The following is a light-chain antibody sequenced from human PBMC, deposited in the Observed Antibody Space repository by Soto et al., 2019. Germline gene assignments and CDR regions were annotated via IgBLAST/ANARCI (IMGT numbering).Light chain of an antibody. CDR1: TGAVISGHW. J-gene: IGLJ3*02. Sequence: QAAVTQDPSLTVSPGGTVTLTCGATTGAVISGHWPYWFQQKPGQAPRTLLFDTNIKHSWTPSRFSGSRLGGNAALTLSGAQPEDEAYYYCLLSYSGVRVFGGGTKLTVL. CDR3: LLSYSGVRV. V-gene: IGLV7-46*01. CDR2: DTN.